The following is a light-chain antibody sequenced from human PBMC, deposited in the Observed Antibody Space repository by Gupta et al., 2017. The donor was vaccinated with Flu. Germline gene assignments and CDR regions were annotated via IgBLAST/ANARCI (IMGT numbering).Light chain of an antibody. V-gene: IGKV1-39*01. CDR2: AAS. CDR1: QSISSY. Sequence: QMTQSPSSLSASVGDRVTITCRASQSISSYLNWYQQKPGKAPKLLIYAASSLQSGVPSRFSGSGSGTDFTLTISSLQPEDFATYYCQQSYSTRWTFGQGTKVEIK. CDR3: QQSYSTRWT. J-gene: IGKJ1*01.